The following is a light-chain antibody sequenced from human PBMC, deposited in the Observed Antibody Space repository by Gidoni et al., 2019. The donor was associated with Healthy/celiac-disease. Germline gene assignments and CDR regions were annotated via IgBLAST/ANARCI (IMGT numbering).Light chain of an antibody. V-gene: IGLV1-40*01. J-gene: IGLJ3*02. Sequence: QSVLTQPPSVSGAPGQRVTISCTGSSSNIGAGYDVHWYQQLPGTAPKLLIYGNSNRPSVVPDRFSCSKSGTSASLAITGLQAEDEADYYCQSYDSSLSGSGVFGGGTKLTVL. CDR3: QSYDSSLSGSGV. CDR1: SSNIGAGYD. CDR2: GNS.